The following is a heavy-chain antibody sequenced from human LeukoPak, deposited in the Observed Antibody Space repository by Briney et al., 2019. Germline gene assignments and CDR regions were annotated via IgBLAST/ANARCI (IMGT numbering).Heavy chain of an antibody. CDR3: ARHPGSGEDFDY. D-gene: IGHD3-10*01. Sequence: PSETLSLTCTVSGGSISSGSYYWSWIRQPPGKGLEWIGYIYYSGSTNYNPSLKSRVTISVDTSKNQFSLKLSSVTAADTAVYYCARHPGSGEDFDYWGQGTLVTVSS. J-gene: IGHJ4*02. CDR2: IYYSGST. CDR1: GGSISSGSYY. V-gene: IGHV4-61*01.